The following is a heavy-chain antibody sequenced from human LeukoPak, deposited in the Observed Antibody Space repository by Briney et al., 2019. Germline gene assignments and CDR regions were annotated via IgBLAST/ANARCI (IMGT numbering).Heavy chain of an antibody. V-gene: IGHV4-34*01. CDR2: INHSGST. J-gene: IGHJ4*02. CDR3: ARGKASIDY. Sequence: PSETLSLTCAVYGGSFSGYYWSWIRQPPGKGLEWIGEINHSGSTNYNPSLKSRVTVSVDTSKNQFSLKLSSVTAADTAVYYCARGKASIDYWGQGTLVTVSS. CDR1: GGSFSGYY.